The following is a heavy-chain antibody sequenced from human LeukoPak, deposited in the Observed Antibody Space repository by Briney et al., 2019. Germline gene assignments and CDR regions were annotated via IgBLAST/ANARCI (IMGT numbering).Heavy chain of an antibody. CDR3: ARVPENYYDSSGYHY. V-gene: IGHV1-2*02. CDR1: GYTFTGYC. D-gene: IGHD3-22*01. Sequence: ASVKVSCKASGYTFTGYCMHWVRQAPGQGLEWMGWINPNSGGTNYAQKFQGRVTMTRDTSISTAYMELSRLRSDDTAVCYCARVPENYYDSSGYHYRGQGTLVTVSS. J-gene: IGHJ4*02. CDR2: INPNSGGT.